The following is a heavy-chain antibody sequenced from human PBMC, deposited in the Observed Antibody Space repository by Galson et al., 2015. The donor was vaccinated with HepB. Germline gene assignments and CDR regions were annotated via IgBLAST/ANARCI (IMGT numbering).Heavy chain of an antibody. CDR2: IIPLLGTP. D-gene: IGHD3-16*02. CDR1: GGTFSQFP. V-gene: IGHV1-69*13. Sequence: SVKVSCKASGGTFSQFPITWVRQAPGQGLEWMGGIIPLLGTPDYAQKFQGRITITAEESTYTVYMELRSLRSEDTALYYCARSPYDNIWGHYRPVALDNWGPGTQVTVSS. J-gene: IGHJ4*02. CDR3: ARSPYDNIWGHYRPVALDN.